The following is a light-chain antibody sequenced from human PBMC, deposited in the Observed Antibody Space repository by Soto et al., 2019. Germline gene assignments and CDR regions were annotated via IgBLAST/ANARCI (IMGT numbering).Light chain of an antibody. CDR3: QQYDQWWT. Sequence: EIVMTQSPATLSVPPGEGATFSCRASQSINTKIAWYQLKPGQAPRLLIYDASIRATGIPARFSGSGSGTEFSLTINSLQSEDFGVYFCQQYDQWWTFGQGTKVDIK. CDR1: QSINTK. J-gene: IGKJ1*01. V-gene: IGKV3-15*01. CDR2: DAS.